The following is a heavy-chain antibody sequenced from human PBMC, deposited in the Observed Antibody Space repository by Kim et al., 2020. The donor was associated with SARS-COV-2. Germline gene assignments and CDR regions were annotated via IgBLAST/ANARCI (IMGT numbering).Heavy chain of an antibody. Sequence: SETLSLTCAVYGGSFSGYYWSWIRQPPGKGLEWIGEINHSGSTNYNPSLKSRVTISVDTSKNQFSLKLSSVTAADTAVYYCASFEQLDDYWGQGTLVTVS. V-gene: IGHV4-34*01. CDR2: INHSGST. J-gene: IGHJ4*02. CDR1: GGSFSGYY. CDR3: ASFEQLDDY. D-gene: IGHD6-6*01.